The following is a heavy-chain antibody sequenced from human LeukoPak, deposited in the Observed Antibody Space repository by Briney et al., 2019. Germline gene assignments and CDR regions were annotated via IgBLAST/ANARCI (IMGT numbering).Heavy chain of an antibody. CDR2: IYYSGSA. J-gene: IGHJ5*02. Sequence: LETLSLTCTVSGNSISSSSYYWGWIRQPPGKGLEWIGSIYYSGSAYYNPSLKSRVTISVDTSKNQFSPKLSSVTAADTAVYYCAQGSHLLWFEDGKNWFDPWGQGTLVTVSS. CDR1: GNSISSSSYY. D-gene: IGHD3-10*01. V-gene: IGHV4-39*07. CDR3: AQGSHLLWFEDGKNWFDP.